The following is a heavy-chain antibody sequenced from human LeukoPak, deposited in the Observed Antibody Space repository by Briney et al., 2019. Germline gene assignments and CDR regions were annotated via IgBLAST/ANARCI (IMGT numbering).Heavy chain of an antibody. Sequence: SETLSLTCAVYGGSFSGYYWSWIRQPPGKGLEWIGEINHSGSTNYNPSLKSRVTISVDTSKNQFSLKLSSVTAADTAVYYCAMMYSSSSGDYRGQGTLVTVSS. V-gene: IGHV4-34*01. J-gene: IGHJ4*02. CDR3: AMMYSSSSGDY. D-gene: IGHD6-6*01. CDR2: INHSGST. CDR1: GGSFSGYY.